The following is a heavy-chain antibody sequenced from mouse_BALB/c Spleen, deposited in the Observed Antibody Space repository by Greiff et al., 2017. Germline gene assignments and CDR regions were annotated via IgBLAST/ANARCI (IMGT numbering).Heavy chain of an antibody. V-gene: IGHV14-3*02. CDR3: AREEGLITPRSYFDY. Sequence: EVQGVESGAELVKPGASVKLSCTASGFNIKDTYMHWVKQRPEQGLEWIGRIDPANGNTKYDPKFQGKATITADTSSNTAYLQLSSLTSEDTAVYYCAREEGLITPRSYFDYWGQGTTLTVSS. D-gene: IGHD1-1*01. CDR2: IDPANGNT. CDR1: GFNIKDTY. J-gene: IGHJ2*01.